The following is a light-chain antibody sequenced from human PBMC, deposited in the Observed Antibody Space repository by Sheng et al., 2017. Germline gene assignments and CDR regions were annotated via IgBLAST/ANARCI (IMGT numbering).Light chain of an antibody. CDR1: SSNIGAGYD. Sequence: QSVLTQPPSVSGAPGQRVTISCTGSSSNIGAGYDVHWYQQLPGTAPKLVIYDNNNRPSGVPGRFSGSASGTSASLAISGLQSEDEADYYCAAWDDSLNGPAFGGGTKLTVL. CDR3: AAWDDSLNGPA. V-gene: IGLV1-40*01. J-gene: IGLJ3*02. CDR2: DNN.